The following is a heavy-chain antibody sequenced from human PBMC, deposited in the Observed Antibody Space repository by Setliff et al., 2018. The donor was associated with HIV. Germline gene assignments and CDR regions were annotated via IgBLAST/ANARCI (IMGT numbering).Heavy chain of an antibody. D-gene: IGHD6-19*01. CDR1: GGTISSSNYY. V-gene: IGHV4-39*01. CDR2: IYYSGNT. Sequence: PSETLSLTCTVSGGTISSSNYYWGWIRQPPGKGLEWLGTIYYSGNTYYNPSLKSRVTISADTSKNEFCLKLTSVTAADTAVYYCARPPGYSSGWYFTASGFDPWGQGTLVTVSS. CDR3: ARPPGYSSGWYFTASGFDP. J-gene: IGHJ5*02.